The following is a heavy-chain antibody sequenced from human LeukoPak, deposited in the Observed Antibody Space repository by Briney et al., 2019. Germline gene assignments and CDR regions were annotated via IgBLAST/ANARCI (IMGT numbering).Heavy chain of an antibody. J-gene: IGHJ5*02. V-gene: IGHV1-18*01. CDR1: GYIFAHNG. Sequence: ASVKVSCKTSGYIFAHNGISWVRQAPGQGPEWMGWISAYNGDTNYAQNFQGRVTMTRDTSTSTVYMELRSLRSDDTAVYYCALSSSWYIVWFDPWGQGTLVTVSS. CDR3: ALSSSWYIVWFDP. D-gene: IGHD6-13*01. CDR2: ISAYNGDT.